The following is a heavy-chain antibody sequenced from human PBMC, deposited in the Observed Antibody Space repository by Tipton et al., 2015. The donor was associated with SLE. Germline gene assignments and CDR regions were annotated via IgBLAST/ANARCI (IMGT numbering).Heavy chain of an antibody. CDR2: IYYSGST. CDR1: GFTFSRYR. J-gene: IGHJ4*02. D-gene: IGHD4-17*01. V-gene: IGHV4-59*08. CDR3: ARLFSPTPYGDYVYFDY. Sequence: LRLSCAASGFTFSRYRMNWVRQAPGKGLEWIGYIYYSGSTNYNPSLKSRVTISVDTSKNQFSLKLSSVTAADTAVYYCARLFSPTPYGDYVYFDYWGQGTLVTVSS.